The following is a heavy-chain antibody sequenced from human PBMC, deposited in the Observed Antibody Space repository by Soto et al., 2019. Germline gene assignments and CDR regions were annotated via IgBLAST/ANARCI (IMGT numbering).Heavy chain of an antibody. Sequence: ESLCHTCTVSGGSISSYYWSWIRQPPGKGLELMGYSYYSGSTNYNPSLKNPVTISVDTSKTQFSLKLSSVTAADTAVYYCARDYYDSSGYTPGLDDWGQGTLATVSS. CDR2: SYYSGST. J-gene: IGHJ4*02. CDR3: ARDYYDSSGYTPGLDD. D-gene: IGHD3-22*01. V-gene: IGHV4-59*01. CDR1: GGSISSYY.